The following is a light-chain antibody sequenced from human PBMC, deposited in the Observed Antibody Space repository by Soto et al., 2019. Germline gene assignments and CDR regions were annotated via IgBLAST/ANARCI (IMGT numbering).Light chain of an antibody. CDR2: EVT. CDR3: SSFASSNTWV. CDR1: SSDVGAYNY. J-gene: IGLJ3*02. Sequence: QSALTQPPSASGSPGQSVTISCTGTSSDVGAYNYVSWYQQHAGKAPKLVIYEVTKEPSGVPDRFSGSKSANTASLTVSGLQAEDEAEYYCSSFASSNTWVFGGGTKLTVL. V-gene: IGLV2-8*01.